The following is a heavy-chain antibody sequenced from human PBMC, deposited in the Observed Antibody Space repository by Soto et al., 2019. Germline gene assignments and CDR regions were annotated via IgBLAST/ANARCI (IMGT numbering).Heavy chain of an antibody. CDR1: DGYIRSISYY. V-gene: IGHV4-39*01. J-gene: IGHJ5*02. CDR2: IYYSGST. D-gene: IGHD2-15*01. Sequence: PSETNSLTYTVSDGYIRSISYYWGCIHQPPGKGLEWIGSIYYSGSTYYNPSLKSRVTISVDTSKNQFSLKLSSVTAADTAVYYCASIVVTTFSLRGALVFAPWGKGTLVIVSP. CDR3: ASIVVTTFSLRGALVFAP.